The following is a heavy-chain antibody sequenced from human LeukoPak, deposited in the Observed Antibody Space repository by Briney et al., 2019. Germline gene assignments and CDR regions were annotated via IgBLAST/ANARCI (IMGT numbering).Heavy chain of an antibody. J-gene: IGHJ4*02. D-gene: IGHD3-10*01. CDR2: ISGSAVDT. V-gene: IGHV3-23*01. CDR1: GFTSSSYA. CDR3: AKDSMVRGVIIPI. Sequence: GGSLRLSCVASGFTSSSYAMSWVRQAPGKGLEWVSAISGSAVDTWYADSVKGRFTISRDNSKDTLYLQMNSLRAEDTAVYYCAKDSMVRGVIIPIWGQGTLVTVSS.